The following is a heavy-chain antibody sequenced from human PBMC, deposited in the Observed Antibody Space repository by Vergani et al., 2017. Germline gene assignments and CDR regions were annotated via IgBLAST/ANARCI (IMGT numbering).Heavy chain of an antibody. Sequence: VHLVESGGGVVKPGGSLRLSCAASGFTFSSYSMNWVRQAPGKGLEWVSSISSSSSYIYYADSVKGRFTISRDNAKNSLYLQMNSLRAEDTAVYYCARGLRGYSYGYHDYWGQGTLVTVSS. V-gene: IGHV3-21*01. CDR2: ISSSSSYI. CDR3: ARGLRGYSYGYHDY. J-gene: IGHJ4*02. CDR1: GFTFSSYS. D-gene: IGHD5-18*01.